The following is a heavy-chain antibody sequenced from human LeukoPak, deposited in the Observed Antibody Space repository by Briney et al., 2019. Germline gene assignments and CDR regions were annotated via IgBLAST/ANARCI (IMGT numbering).Heavy chain of an antibody. D-gene: IGHD1-26*01. V-gene: IGHV4-39*02. J-gene: IGHJ4*02. CDR3: TKDSGHHRTDC. CDR1: GGSINRSSYY. CDR2: VYYDGNT. Sequence: KPSETLPLTCSVSGGSINRSSYYWGWIRQAPGKGLEWIGSVYYDGNTYYNPNPSLKSRATVSMDTSRNQFSLKLRSATAADTAVYYCTKDSGHHRTDCWGQGTLVTVSS.